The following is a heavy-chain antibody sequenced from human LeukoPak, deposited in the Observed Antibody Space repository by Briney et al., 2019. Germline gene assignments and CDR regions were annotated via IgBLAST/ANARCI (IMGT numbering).Heavy chain of an antibody. J-gene: IGHJ4*02. CDR2: IYSGGGT. CDR3: ARVLSDSNGWYHFDY. Sequence: EPGGSLRLSCAASGFTVSSNYMSWVRQAPGKGLEWVSVIYSGGGTYYADSVKGRFTISRDNSKNTLSLQMNSLRAEDTAVYYCARVLSDSNGWYHFDYWGQGTLVTVSS. CDR1: GFTVSSNY. V-gene: IGHV3-53*01. D-gene: IGHD6-19*01.